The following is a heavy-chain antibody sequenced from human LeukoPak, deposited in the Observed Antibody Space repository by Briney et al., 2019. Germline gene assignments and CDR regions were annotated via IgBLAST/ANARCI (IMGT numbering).Heavy chain of an antibody. Sequence: GGSLRLSCAASGFTFSGYWMYWVRQTPGKGLVWVSRINSDGSITSQADSVEGRFTISRDNAKNTLYLQMNSLRGEDTAVYYCARGGSSGYYEHWGQGTLVTVSS. D-gene: IGHD3-22*01. CDR2: INSDGSIT. CDR3: ARGGSSGYYEH. CDR1: GFTFSGYW. V-gene: IGHV3-74*01. J-gene: IGHJ4*02.